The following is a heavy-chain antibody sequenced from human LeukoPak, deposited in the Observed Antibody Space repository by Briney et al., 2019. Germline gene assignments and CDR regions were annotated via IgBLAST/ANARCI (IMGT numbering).Heavy chain of an antibody. D-gene: IGHD1-26*01. J-gene: IGHJ4*02. CDR1: GFTFDDYA. CDR3: AKARLWELLGDFDY. V-gene: IGHV3-9*01. CDR2: ISWNSGSI. Sequence: GGSLRLSCAASGFTFDDYAMHWVRQAPGKGLEWVSGISWNSGSIGYADSVKGRFTISRDNAKNSLYLQMNSLRAEDTALYYCAKARLWELLGDFDYWGQGTLVTVSS.